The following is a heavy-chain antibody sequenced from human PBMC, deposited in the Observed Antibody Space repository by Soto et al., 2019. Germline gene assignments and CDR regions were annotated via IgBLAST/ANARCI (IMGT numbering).Heavy chain of an antibody. V-gene: IGHV1-46*01. Sequence: GASVKVSCKASGYTFTSYYMHWVRQAPGQGLEWMGIINPSGGSTSYAQKFQGRVTMTRDTSTSTVYMELSSLRSEDTAVYYCARDQRSGSYGNYFDYWGQGTLVTVSS. D-gene: IGHD1-26*01. CDR1: GYTFTSYY. J-gene: IGHJ4*02. CDR2: INPSGGST. CDR3: ARDQRSGSYGNYFDY.